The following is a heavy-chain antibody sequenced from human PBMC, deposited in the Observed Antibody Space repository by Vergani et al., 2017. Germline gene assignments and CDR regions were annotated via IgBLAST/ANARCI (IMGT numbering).Heavy chain of an antibody. CDR2: IVPSTSYT. CDR1: GYSFTSYW. CDR3: AWGSYRYTLLGY. Sequence: EVQLVQSGAEVKKPGESLRISCKGSGYSFTSYWISWVRQMPGKGLEWMGRIVPSTSYTNYSPSFQGHVTISADKSISTAYLQCSSLKAPDTAMYYCAWGSYRYTLLGYWGQGTLVTVSS. D-gene: IGHD3-16*02. J-gene: IGHJ4*02. V-gene: IGHV5-10-1*03.